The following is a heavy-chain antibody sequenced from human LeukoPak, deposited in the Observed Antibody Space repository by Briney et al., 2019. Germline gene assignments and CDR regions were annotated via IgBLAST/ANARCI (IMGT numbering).Heavy chain of an antibody. CDR1: GYTFTSYY. J-gene: IGHJ4*02. CDR3: ARGTWGIAAAGTVCDY. CDR2: INPSGGST. V-gene: IGHV1-46*01. Sequence: ASVKVSCKASGYTFTSYYMHWVRQAPGQGLEWMEIINPSGGSTSYAQKFQGRVTMTRDTSTSTVYMELSSLRSEDTAVYYCARGTWGIAAAGTVCDYWGQGTLVTVSS. D-gene: IGHD6-13*01.